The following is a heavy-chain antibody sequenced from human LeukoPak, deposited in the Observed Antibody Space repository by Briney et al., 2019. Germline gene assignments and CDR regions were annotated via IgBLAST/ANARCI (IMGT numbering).Heavy chain of an antibody. D-gene: IGHD3-9*01. V-gene: IGHV3-30*03. J-gene: IGHJ6*02. CDR1: GFTFSSYG. CDR3: ARDGYDMLGYYYGMDV. Sequence: GRSLRLSCAASGFTFSSYGMHWVRQAPGRGLEWVAVISYDGSNKYYADSVKGRFTISRDNSKNTLYLQMNSLRAEDTAVYYCARDGYDMLGYYYGMDVWGQGTTVTVSS. CDR2: ISYDGSNK.